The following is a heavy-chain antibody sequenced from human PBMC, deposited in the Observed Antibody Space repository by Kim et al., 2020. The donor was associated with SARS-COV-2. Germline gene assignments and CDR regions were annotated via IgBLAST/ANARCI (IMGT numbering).Heavy chain of an antibody. CDR3: ARDLGDGYTTY. Sequence: ASVKVSCKASGYRFTDYYIHWVRQAPGQGLEWMGRINPNTGGTNYAQKFEGGVTMTRDRSISVAYMEVSSLTSDDTAIYYCARDLGDGYTTYWGQGTLVSVSS. CDR2: INPNTGGT. J-gene: IGHJ4*02. V-gene: IGHV1-2*06. D-gene: IGHD5-12*01. CDR1: GYRFTDYY.